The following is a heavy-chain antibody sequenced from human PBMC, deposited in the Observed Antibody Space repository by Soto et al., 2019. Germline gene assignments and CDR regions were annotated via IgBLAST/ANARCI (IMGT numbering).Heavy chain of an antibody. CDR3: ARKGTTGTTAHLGAHHYYYYYGMDV. CDR2: IWYDGSNK. D-gene: IGHD1-1*01. J-gene: IGHJ6*04. V-gene: IGHV3-33*01. CDR1: GFTFSSYG. Sequence: PGGSLRLSCAASGFTFSSYGMHWVRQAPGKGLEWVAVIWYDGSNKYYADSVKGRFTISRDNSKNTLYLQMNSLRAEDTAVYYCARKGTTGTTAHLGAHHYYYYYGMDVWGKGTTVPVSS.